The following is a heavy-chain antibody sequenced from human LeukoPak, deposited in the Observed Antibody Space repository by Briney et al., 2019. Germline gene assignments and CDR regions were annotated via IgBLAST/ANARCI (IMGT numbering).Heavy chain of an antibody. D-gene: IGHD1-1*01. V-gene: IGHV3-15*01. CDR1: GFTFSNAW. J-gene: IGHJ6*03. CDR3: TTFYNVPGYYYYMDV. CDR2: IKSKTDGGTT. Sequence: GGSLRLSCAASGFTFSNAWMSWVRQAPGKGPEWVGRIKSKTDGGTTDYAAPVKGRFTISRDDSKNTLYLQMNSLKTEDTAVYYCTTFYNVPGYYYYMDVWGKGTTVTVSS.